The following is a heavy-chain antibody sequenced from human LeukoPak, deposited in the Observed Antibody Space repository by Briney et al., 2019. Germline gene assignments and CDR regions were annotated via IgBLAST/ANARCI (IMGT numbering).Heavy chain of an antibody. J-gene: IGHJ4*02. Sequence: SETLSLTCAVYGGSFSGYYWSWIRQPPGKGLEWIGEINHSGSTNYNPSLKSRVTISVDTSKNRFSLKLSSVTAADTAVYYCARGPAGYYYDSSGYYFSFRYYFDYWGQGTLVTVSS. CDR3: ARGPAGYYYDSSGYYFSFRYYFDY. V-gene: IGHV4-34*01. CDR2: INHSGST. D-gene: IGHD3-22*01. CDR1: GGSFSGYY.